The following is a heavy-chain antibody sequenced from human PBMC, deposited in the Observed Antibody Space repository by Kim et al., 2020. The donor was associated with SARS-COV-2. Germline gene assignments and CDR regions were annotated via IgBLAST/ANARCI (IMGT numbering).Heavy chain of an antibody. J-gene: IGHJ6*02. D-gene: IGHD3-10*01. CDR2: INHSGNT. V-gene: IGHV4-34*01. CDR1: GGSSSVYY. CDR3: ARLWFGTIYGMDV. Sequence: SETLSLTCAVYGGSSSVYYWSWIRQPPGKGLEWIGEINHSGNTNYNPSLKSRVTISIDMPKNQFSLKLNSVTAADTAVYYCARLWFGTIYGMDVWGQGTTVTVSS.